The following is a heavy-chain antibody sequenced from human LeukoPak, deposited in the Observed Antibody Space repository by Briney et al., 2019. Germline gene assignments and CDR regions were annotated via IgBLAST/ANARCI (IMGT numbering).Heavy chain of an antibody. CDR1: GYSLTSGYY. D-gene: IGHD6-19*01. V-gene: IGHV4-38-2*02. Sequence: TSETLSLTCTVSGYSLTSGYYWGWIRPPPGKGLEWIASIFHSGSTFYNPSVKSRVTISVDTSKNQFSLTLRSVTAADTAVYYCARETEKQWQYWGQGTMATVSS. CDR3: ARETEKQWQY. J-gene: IGHJ3*01. CDR2: IFHSGST.